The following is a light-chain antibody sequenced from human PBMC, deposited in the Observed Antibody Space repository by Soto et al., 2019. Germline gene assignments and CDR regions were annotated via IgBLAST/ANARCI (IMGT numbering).Light chain of an antibody. CDR1: SSDVGGYNF. CDR3: CSYAGSYTLV. CDR2: DVS. V-gene: IGLV2-11*01. Sequence: QSVLTQPRSVSRSPGQSVTISCTGTSSDVGGYNFVSWHQHHPGKAPKLMIYDVSKRPSGVPDRFSGSKSGSTASLTISGLQAEDEADYYCCSYAGSYTLVFGGGTKVTVL. J-gene: IGLJ3*02.